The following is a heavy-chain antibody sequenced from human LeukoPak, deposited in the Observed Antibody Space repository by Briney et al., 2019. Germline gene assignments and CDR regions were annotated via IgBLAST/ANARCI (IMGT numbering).Heavy chain of an antibody. CDR1: GYTFTSYG. CDR3: ARDRSYPYYDFWSGYYGATGGYYGMDV. Sequence: ASVKVSCKASGYTFTSYGISWVRQAPGQGLEWMGWISAYNGNTNYAQKLQGRVTMTTDTPTSTAYMELRSLRSDDTAVYYCARDRSYPYYDFWSGYYGATGGYYGMDVWGQGTTVTVSS. V-gene: IGHV1-18*01. CDR2: ISAYNGNT. J-gene: IGHJ6*02. D-gene: IGHD3-3*01.